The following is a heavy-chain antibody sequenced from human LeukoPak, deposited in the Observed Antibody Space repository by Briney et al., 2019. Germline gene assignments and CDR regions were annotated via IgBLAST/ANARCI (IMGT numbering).Heavy chain of an antibody. CDR3: ARSTRSSGYY. CDR2: IYHSGST. D-gene: IGHD3-22*01. J-gene: IGHJ4*02. V-gene: IGHV4-30-2*02. CDR1: GGSISSGGYS. Sequence: KPSETLSLTCAVSGGSISSGGYSWSWIRQPPGKGLEWIGYIYHSGSTYYNPSLKSRVTISVDRSKNQFSLKLSSVTAADTAVYYCARSTRSSGYYWGQGTLVTVSS.